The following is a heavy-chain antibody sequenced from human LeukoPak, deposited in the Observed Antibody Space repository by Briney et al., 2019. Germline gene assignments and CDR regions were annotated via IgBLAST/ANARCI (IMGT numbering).Heavy chain of an antibody. V-gene: IGHV4-59*01. D-gene: IGHD3-9*01. CDR2: IYYSGST. CDR3: ARDSSLRYFDY. J-gene: IGHJ4*02. Sequence: KASETLSLTCTVSGGSISSYYWSWIRQPPGKGLEWIGYIYYSGSTNYNPSLKSRVTISVDTSKNQFSLKLSSVTAADTAVYYCARDSSLRYFDYWGQGTLVTVSS. CDR1: GGSISSYY.